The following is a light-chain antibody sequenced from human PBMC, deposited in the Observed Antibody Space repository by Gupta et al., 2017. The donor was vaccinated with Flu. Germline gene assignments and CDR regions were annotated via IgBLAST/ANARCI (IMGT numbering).Light chain of an antibody. CDR3: QQRARCVT. J-gene: IGKJ4*01. Sequence: SPATLSLSPGEGATLSCRASQTVRNYLAWFQQKPGQAPRLLIYDASNRATGIPARFSGSGSGTDFTLTISSLEPEDFAVYYCQQRARCVTFGGGTKVEIK. CDR2: DAS. CDR1: QTVRNY. V-gene: IGKV3-11*01.